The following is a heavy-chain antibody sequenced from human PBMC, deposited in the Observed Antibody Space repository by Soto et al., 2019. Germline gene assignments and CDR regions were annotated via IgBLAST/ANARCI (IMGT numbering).Heavy chain of an antibody. CDR2: ISAYNGNT. J-gene: IGHJ5*02. D-gene: IGHD3-10*01. CDR1: GYTFTSYG. CDR3: ARSPRSINRPRYASRWFDA. Sequence: GASVKVSCKASGYTFTSYGISWVRQAPGQGLEWMGWISAYNGNTNYAQKLQGRVTMTTDTSTSTAYMELRSLRSDDTAVYYCARSPRSINRPRYASRWFDAWGQGTLVTVSS. V-gene: IGHV1-18*04.